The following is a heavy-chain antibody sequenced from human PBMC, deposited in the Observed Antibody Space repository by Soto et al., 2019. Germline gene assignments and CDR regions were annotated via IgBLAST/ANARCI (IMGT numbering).Heavy chain of an antibody. D-gene: IGHD3-10*01. J-gene: IGHJ4*02. CDR2: IYYSGST. V-gene: IGHV4-59*01. Sequence: SETLSLTCTVSGGSISSYYWSWIRQPPGKGLEWIGYIYYSGSTNYNPSLKSRVTISVDTSKNQFSLKLSSVTAADTAVYYCARGALSRMVRGVYFDYWGQGTLVTVSS. CDR3: ARGALSRMVRGVYFDY. CDR1: GGSISSYY.